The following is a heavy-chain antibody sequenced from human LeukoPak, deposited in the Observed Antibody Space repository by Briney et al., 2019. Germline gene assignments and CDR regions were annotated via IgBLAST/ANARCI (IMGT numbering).Heavy chain of an antibody. D-gene: IGHD2-2*02. Sequence: SETLSLTCTVSGDSISSYYWSWIRQPAGKGLEWIGHIYASGSTNYNPSLRSRLTMSLDTSKNQFSLKLSSVTAADTAVYYCARDLGVGYCSSTSCYKSPYYYYYMDVWGKGTTVTISS. CDR2: IYASGST. J-gene: IGHJ6*03. CDR1: GDSISSYY. CDR3: ARDLGVGYCSSTSCYKSPYYYYYMDV. V-gene: IGHV4-4*07.